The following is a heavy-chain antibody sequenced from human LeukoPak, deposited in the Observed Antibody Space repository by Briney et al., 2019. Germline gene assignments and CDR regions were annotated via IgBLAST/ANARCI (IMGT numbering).Heavy chain of an antibody. D-gene: IGHD4-17*01. V-gene: IGHV3-11*01. J-gene: IGHJ6*02. CDR3: ARDDDLGEPMDV. CDR1: GFTFSDYY. CDR2: ISSSGSTI. Sequence: GGSLRLSCAASGFTFSDYYMSWVRQAPGKGLEWVSYISSSGSTIYYADSVKGRFTISRDNAKNSLYLQMNSLRAEDTAVYYCARDDDLGEPMDVWGQGTTVTVSS.